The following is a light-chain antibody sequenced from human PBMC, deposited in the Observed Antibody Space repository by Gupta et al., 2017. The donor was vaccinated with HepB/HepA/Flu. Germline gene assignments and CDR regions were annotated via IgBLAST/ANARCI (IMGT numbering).Light chain of an antibody. V-gene: IGLV1-44*01. CDR1: NSNIGSNS. J-gene: IGLJ3*02. CDR3: ATWDDSLNGWV. CDR2: GND. Sequence: QSVLTQPPSASGPPGQRVTISCSGSNSNIGSNSVNWYQHLPGTAPKVLIYGNDQRPSGVPDRFSGSKSGTSASLAIXGXQSEDEXDYYCATWDDSLNGWVFGGGTKLTVL.